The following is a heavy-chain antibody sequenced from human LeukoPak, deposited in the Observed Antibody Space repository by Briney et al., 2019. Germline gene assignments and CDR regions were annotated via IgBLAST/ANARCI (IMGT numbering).Heavy chain of an antibody. CDR1: GFTFGDYN. CDR2: INGNSDHI. V-gene: IGHV3-21*01. CDR3: ARAQVTTIITRIFDY. Sequence: GGSLRLSCAASGFTFGDYNMNWVRQAPGERLEWVASINGNSDHIFYADSVTDRFTVSRDNAKNSLYLQMNGLKADDSAVYFCARAQVTTIITRIFDYWGQGSQVTVSS. D-gene: IGHD4-17*01. J-gene: IGHJ4*02.